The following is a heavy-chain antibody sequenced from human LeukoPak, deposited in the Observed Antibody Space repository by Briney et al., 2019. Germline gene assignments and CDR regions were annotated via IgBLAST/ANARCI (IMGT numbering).Heavy chain of an antibody. CDR1: GGSFSGYY. J-gene: IGHJ4*02. V-gene: IGHV4-34*01. Sequence: SETLSLTCAVYGGSFSGYYWSWIRQPPGKGLEWIGEINHSGSTNYNPSLKSRVTISVDTSKNQFSLKLSSVTAADTAVYYCARGPTYYDFWSGQIFDYWGQGTLVTVYS. D-gene: IGHD3-3*01. CDR3: ARGPTYYDFWSGQIFDY. CDR2: INHSGST.